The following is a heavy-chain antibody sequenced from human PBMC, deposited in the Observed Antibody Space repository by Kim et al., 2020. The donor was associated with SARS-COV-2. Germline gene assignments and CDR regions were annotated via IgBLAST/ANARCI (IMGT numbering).Heavy chain of an antibody. J-gene: IGHJ6*02. CDR2: INPNSGGT. CDR1: GYTFTGYY. V-gene: IGHV1-2*06. CDR3: ARGDIAARQTDYYYYGMDV. Sequence: ASVKVSCKASGYTFTGYYMHWVRQAPGQGLEWMGRINPNSGGTNYAQKFQGRVTMTRDTSISTAYMELSRLRSDDTAVYYCARGDIAARQTDYYYYGMDVWGQGTTVTVSS. D-gene: IGHD6-6*01.